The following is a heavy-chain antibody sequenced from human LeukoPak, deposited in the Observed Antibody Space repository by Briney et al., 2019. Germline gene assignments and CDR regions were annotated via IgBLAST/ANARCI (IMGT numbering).Heavy chain of an antibody. CDR2: IYYSGST. CDR1: GGSISSYY. V-gene: IGHV4-59*01. J-gene: IGHJ4*02. CDR3: ARSYYYDSSGYYYYFDY. D-gene: IGHD3-22*01. Sequence: SETLSLTCTVSGGSISSYYWSWIRQPPGKGLEWIGYIYYSGSTNYNPSLKSRVTISVDTSKNQFSLKLSSVTAADTAVYYCARSYYYDSSGYYYYFDYWGQETLVTVSS.